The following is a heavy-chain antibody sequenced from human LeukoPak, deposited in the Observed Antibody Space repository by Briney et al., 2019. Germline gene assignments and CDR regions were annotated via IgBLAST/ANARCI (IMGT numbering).Heavy chain of an antibody. CDR3: AADLGTLTDY. V-gene: IGHV3-66*01. CDR2: TYTGGNT. D-gene: IGHD3-16*01. CDR1: GFTVSSKY. Sequence: GGSLRLSCAASGFTVSSKYMTWVRQAPGKGLEWVSVTYTGGNTYYADSVKGRFTISRDNSKNTLYLQINSLRAEDTAVYYCAADLGTLTDYWGQGTLVTVSS. J-gene: IGHJ4*02.